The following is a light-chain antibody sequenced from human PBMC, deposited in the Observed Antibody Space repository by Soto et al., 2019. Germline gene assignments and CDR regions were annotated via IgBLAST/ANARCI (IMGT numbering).Light chain of an antibody. CDR2: EVN. Sequence: QSALTQPPSASLSPGQSVTISCSGTGSDVGDYNYVSWYQQHPGKAPKLMIYEVNKRPSGVPDRFSGSKSGNTASLTVSGLQAEDEANYYCSSYTGSSYVFGTGTKVTVL. CDR3: SSYTGSSYV. CDR1: GSDVGDYNY. V-gene: IGLV2-8*01. J-gene: IGLJ1*01.